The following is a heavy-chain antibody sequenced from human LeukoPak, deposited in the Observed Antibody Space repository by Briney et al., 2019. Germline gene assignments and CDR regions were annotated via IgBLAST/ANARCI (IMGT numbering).Heavy chain of an antibody. Sequence: PSETLSLTCTVSGGSISSSSYYWGWIRQPPGKGLEWIGSIYYSGSTYYNPSLKSRVTISVDTSKKQFSLKLSSVTAADTAVYYCAREVQFLEWTAYYYYMDVWGTGTTVTVSS. CDR3: AREVQFLEWTAYYYYMDV. CDR2: IYYSGST. V-gene: IGHV4-39*07. CDR1: GGSISSSSYY. J-gene: IGHJ6*03. D-gene: IGHD3-3*01.